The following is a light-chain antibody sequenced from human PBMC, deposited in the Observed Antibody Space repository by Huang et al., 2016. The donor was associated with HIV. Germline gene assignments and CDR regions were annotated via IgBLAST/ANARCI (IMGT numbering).Light chain of an antibody. CDR1: QDISSN. CDR2: AAS. Sequence: IQLTQSPSSLSASVGDRVTIACRASQDISSNLAWYQQKPGKAPNLLIYAASTLESGVPSRFSGGGSGTDFTLTINNLQPEDFATYYCLQLNSYPGTFGPGTNVDV. V-gene: IGKV1-9*01. J-gene: IGKJ3*01. CDR3: LQLNSYPGT.